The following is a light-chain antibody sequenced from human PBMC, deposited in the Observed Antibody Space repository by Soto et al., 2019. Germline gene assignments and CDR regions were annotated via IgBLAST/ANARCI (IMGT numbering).Light chain of an antibody. CDR1: EGISSY. J-gene: IGKJ1*01. CDR2: KAS. Sequence: DIQMTQSPSSLSASLGDRVTITCRASEGISSYLNWYQLKPGTAPKLLIYKASSLESGVPSRFSGSGSGTEFTLTISSLQPDDFATYYCQQYNSYWTFGQGTKVDI. CDR3: QQYNSYWT. V-gene: IGKV1-5*03.